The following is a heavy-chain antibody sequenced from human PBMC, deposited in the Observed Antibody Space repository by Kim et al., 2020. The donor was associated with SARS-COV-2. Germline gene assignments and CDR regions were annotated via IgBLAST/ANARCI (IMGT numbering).Heavy chain of an antibody. J-gene: IGHJ4*01. CDR3: AKDPHYYYDSSGSLDY. CDR1: GFTFSSYG. V-gene: IGHV3-30*18. D-gene: IGHD3-22*01. CDR2: ISYDGSNK. Sequence: GGSLRLSCAASGFTFSSYGMHWVRQAPGKGLEWVAVISYDGSNKYYADSVKGRFTISRDNSKNTLYLQMNSLRAEDTAVYYCAKDPHYYYDSSGSLDYWG.